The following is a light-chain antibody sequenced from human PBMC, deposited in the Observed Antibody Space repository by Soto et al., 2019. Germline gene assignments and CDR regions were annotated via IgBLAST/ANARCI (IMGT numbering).Light chain of an antibody. J-gene: IGLJ2*01. CDR2: DVS. CDR3: SSYTSRSTLGV. CDR1: NSDIGGYNY. V-gene: IGLV2-14*03. Sequence: QYALTQPASVSGSPGQSITISCTGTNSDIGGYNYVSWYQQHPGKAPKLMIYDVSNRPSGVSYRFSGSKSGNTASLTISGLQAEDEADYCSSYTSRSTLGVFGGGTKLTVL.